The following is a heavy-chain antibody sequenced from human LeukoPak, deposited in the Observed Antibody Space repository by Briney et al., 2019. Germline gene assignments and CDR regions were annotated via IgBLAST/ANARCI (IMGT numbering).Heavy chain of an antibody. J-gene: IGHJ3*02. V-gene: IGHV3-11*01. D-gene: IGHD1-26*01. Sequence: GGSLRLSCAASGFTFSDYYMSWIRQAPGKGLEWVSYISSSGSTIYYADSVKGRFTISRDNAKNSLYLQMNSLRAEDTAVYYCASPPEGYSGSFRDAFDIWGQGTMVTVSS. CDR1: GFTFSDYY. CDR2: ISSSGSTI. CDR3: ASPPEGYSGSFRDAFDI.